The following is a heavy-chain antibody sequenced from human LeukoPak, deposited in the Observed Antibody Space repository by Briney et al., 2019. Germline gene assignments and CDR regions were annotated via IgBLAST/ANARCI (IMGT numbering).Heavy chain of an antibody. J-gene: IGHJ5*02. CDR3: ARLVRANLIVVVPAAIGWFDP. CDR2: IYYSGST. CDR1: GGSISSSSYY. D-gene: IGHD2-2*01. V-gene: IGHV4-39*01. Sequence: SETLSPTCTVSGGSISSSSYYWGWIRQPPGKGLEWIGSIYYSGSTYYNPSLKSRVTISVDTSKNQFSLKLSSVTAADTAVYYCARLVRANLIVVVPAAIGWFDPWGQGTLVTVSS.